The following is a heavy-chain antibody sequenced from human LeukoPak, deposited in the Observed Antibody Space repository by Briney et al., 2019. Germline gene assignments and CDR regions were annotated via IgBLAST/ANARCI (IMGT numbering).Heavy chain of an antibody. CDR2: IYYTGST. J-gene: IGHJ6*03. Sequence: SETLSLTCSVSGGSISGDCWSWIRQPPGKGLEWIGYIYYTGSTKYNPSLKSRVTISVDTSKNQFSLKLSSVTAADTAVYYCARGLTSGYYGHYYMDVWGKGTTVTVSS. V-gene: IGHV4-59*01. D-gene: IGHD3-22*01. CDR3: ARGLTSGYYGHYYMDV. CDR1: GGSISGDC.